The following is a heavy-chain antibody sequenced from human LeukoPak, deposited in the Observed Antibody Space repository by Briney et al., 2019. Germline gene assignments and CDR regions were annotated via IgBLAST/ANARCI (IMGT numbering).Heavy chain of an antibody. V-gene: IGHV4-4*09. CDR2: TSTSGST. J-gene: IGHJ6*03. D-gene: IGHD6-6*01. CDR1: GASISDYY. Sequence: PSETLSLTCTVSGASISDYYYSWIRQPPGKGLELIGYTSTSGSTNYNPSLKSRVTISVDTSKNQFSLKLSSVTAADTAVYYCARHAGGYSSSSSFLGYYYYYMDVWGKGTTVTVSS. CDR3: ARHAGGYSSSSSFLGYYYYYMDV.